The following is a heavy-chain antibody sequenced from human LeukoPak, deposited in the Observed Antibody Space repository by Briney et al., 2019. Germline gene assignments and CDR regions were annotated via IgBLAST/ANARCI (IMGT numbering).Heavy chain of an antibody. CDR2: IYPGDSDT. Sequence: GESLKISCKGSGDIFTSYWIGWVRQMPGKGLEWMGIIYPGDSDTRYSPSFQGQVTISADKSISTAYLQWSSLKASDTAMYYCARHGVLAVAGTSGYGMDVWGQGTTVTVSS. J-gene: IGHJ6*02. CDR3: ARHGVLAVAGTSGYGMDV. CDR1: GDIFTSYW. V-gene: IGHV5-51*01. D-gene: IGHD6-19*01.